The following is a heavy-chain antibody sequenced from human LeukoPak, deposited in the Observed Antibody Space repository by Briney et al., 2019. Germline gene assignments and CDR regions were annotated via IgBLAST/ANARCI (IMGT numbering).Heavy chain of an antibody. CDR1: GGSFSGYY. D-gene: IGHD2-21*01. J-gene: IGHJ4*02. CDR2: INHSGST. CDR3: ARGLFNPPYLDY. Sequence: PSETLSLTCAVYGGSFSGYYWSWIRQPPGKGLEWIGEINHSGSTNYNPSLKSRVTISVDTSKNQFSLKLSSVTAADTAVYYCARGLFNPPYLDYWGQGTLVTVSS. V-gene: IGHV4-34*01.